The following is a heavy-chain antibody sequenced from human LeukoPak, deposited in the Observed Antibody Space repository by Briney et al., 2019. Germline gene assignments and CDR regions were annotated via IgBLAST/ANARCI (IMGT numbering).Heavy chain of an antibody. CDR1: GFTVSSNY. CDR2: IYSGGNT. V-gene: IGHV3-53*01. CDR3: ARKSGSYLE. Sequence: GGSLRLSCAASGFTVSSNYMGRVRQAPGKGLEWVSVIYSGGNTYYADSVKDRFTISRDNSRNTLYLQMNSLRAEDTALYYCARKSGSYLEWGQGTLVTVSS. J-gene: IGHJ4*02. D-gene: IGHD1-26*01.